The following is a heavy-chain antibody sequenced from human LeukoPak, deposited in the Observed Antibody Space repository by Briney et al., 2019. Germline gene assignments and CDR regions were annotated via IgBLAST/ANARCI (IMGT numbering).Heavy chain of an antibody. CDR2: IWYDGSNK. D-gene: IGHD3-3*01. J-gene: IGHJ6*02. CDR1: GFTFNKYG. Sequence: GGSLRLSCAAPGFTFNKYGMHWVRQAPGKGLEWVALIWYDGSNKNYADSVKGRFTISRDNSKNTLDLQMNSLRAEDTAVYYCAREGFWSGSQYYYYGMDVWGQGTTVTVSS. V-gene: IGHV3-33*01. CDR3: AREGFWSGSQYYYYGMDV.